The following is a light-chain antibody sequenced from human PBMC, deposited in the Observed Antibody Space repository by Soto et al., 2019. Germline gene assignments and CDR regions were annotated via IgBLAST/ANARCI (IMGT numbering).Light chain of an antibody. J-gene: IGLJ3*02. Sequence: QSALTQPASVSGSPGQSITISCTGTSSDVGGYNYVSWYQQHPSKAPKLMIYGVSNRPSGVSNRFSGSKSDNTASLTISALQAEDEADYYCTSYTSSTTWVFGGGTKVTVL. V-gene: IGLV2-14*01. CDR2: GVS. CDR3: TSYTSSTTWV. CDR1: SSDVGGYNY.